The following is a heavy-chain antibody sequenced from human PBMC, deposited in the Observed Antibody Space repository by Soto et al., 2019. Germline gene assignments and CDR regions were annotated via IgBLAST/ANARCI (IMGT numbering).Heavy chain of an antibody. D-gene: IGHD2-21*02. J-gene: IGHJ4*02. CDR2: ISGSGGST. Sequence: GGSLRLSCAASGFTFSSYAMSWVRQAPGKGLEWVSAISGSGGSTYYADSVKGRFTISRDNSKNTLYLQMNSLRAEDTAVYYCAKKSGGDPEPPVWFFDYWGQGTLVTVSS. CDR3: AKKSGGDPEPPVWFFDY. CDR1: GFTFSSYA. V-gene: IGHV3-23*01.